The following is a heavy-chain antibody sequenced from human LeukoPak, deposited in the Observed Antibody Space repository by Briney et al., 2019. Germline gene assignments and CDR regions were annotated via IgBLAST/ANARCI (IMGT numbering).Heavy chain of an antibody. CDR2: ISGSGDYT. Sequence: GGSLRLSCAASGFTFSSYGMSWVRQAPGKGLEWVSTISGSGDYTYYADSVKGRFTISRDNSKNTLYLQMNSLRAEDTAVYYCAKVTYGSGTYGAFDSWGQGTLVTVPS. D-gene: IGHD3-10*01. J-gene: IGHJ4*02. V-gene: IGHV3-23*01. CDR3: AKVTYGSGTYGAFDS. CDR1: GFTFSSYG.